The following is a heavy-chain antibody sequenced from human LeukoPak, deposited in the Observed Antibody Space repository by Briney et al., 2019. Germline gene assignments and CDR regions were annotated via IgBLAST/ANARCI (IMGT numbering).Heavy chain of an antibody. CDR3: AREGRIVGATAPFDY. CDR1: GGSISSYY. J-gene: IGHJ4*02. V-gene: IGHV4-59*01. D-gene: IGHD1-26*01. Sequence: SETLSLTCTVSGGSISSYYWSWIRQPPGKGLEWIGYIYYSGSTNYNPSLKSRVTISVDTSKNQFSLKLSSVTAADTAVYYCAREGRIVGATAPFDYWGQGTLVTVSS. CDR2: IYYSGST.